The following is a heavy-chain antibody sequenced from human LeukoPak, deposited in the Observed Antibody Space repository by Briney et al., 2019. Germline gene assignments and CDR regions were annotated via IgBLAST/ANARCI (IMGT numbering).Heavy chain of an antibody. CDR2: IIPIFGTA. J-gene: IGHJ6*03. CDR3: ARGDYEGYYYYMDV. V-gene: IGHV1-69*05. Sequence: GIIPIFGTANYAQKFQGRVTITTDESTSTAYMELSSLRSEDTAVYYCARGDYEGYYYYMDVWGKGTTVTVSS. D-gene: IGHD4-17*01.